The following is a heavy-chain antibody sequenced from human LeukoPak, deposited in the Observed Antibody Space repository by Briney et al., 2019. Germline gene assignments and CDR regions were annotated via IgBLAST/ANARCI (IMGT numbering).Heavy chain of an antibody. J-gene: IGHJ3*02. Sequence: GGSLRLSCAASGFTFSSYAMSWVRQAPGKGLEWVSAISGSGGSTYYADSVKGRFTISRDNSKNTLYLQMNSQRAEDTAVYYCASPEYYDFWSGYYNNDAFDIWGQGTMVTVSS. CDR2: ISGSGGST. D-gene: IGHD3-3*01. CDR3: ASPEYYDFWSGYYNNDAFDI. CDR1: GFTFSSYA. V-gene: IGHV3-23*01.